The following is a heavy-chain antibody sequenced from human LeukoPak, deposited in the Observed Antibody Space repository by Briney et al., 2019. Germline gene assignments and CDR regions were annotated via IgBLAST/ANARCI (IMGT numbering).Heavy chain of an antibody. Sequence: PSETLSLTCAVYGGSFSGYYWSWIRQPPGKGLEWIGEINHSGSTNYNPSLKSRVTISVDTSKNQFSLKLGSVTAADTAVYYCARGPLNYYDSSGYYFYYYYGMDVWGQGTTVTVSS. CDR3: ARGPLNYYDSSGYYFYYYYGMDV. CDR1: GGSFSGYY. D-gene: IGHD3-22*01. V-gene: IGHV4-34*01. CDR2: INHSGST. J-gene: IGHJ6*02.